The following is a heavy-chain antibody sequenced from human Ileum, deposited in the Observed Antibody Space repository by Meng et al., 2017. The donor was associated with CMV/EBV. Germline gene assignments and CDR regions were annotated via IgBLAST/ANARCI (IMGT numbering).Heavy chain of an antibody. V-gene: IGHV4-4*07. D-gene: IGHD6-13*01. Sequence: HLRAPGPGLVKPSAPLPLTCSVSGASIRSYCWSWIRQPAGKGLEWIGRFTARGNTNYNPSLKSRVTMSLDTSLNQFSLKLTSVTAADTAVYFCARGKAVGTGHWGQGTLVTVSS. CDR1: GASIRSYC. CDR2: FTARGNT. J-gene: IGHJ4*02. CDR3: ARGKAVGTGH.